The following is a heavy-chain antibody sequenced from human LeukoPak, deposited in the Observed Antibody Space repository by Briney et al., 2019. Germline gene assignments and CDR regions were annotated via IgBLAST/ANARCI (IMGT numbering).Heavy chain of an antibody. CDR2: IIPIFGTA. Sequence: SVKVSCKASGGTFSSYAISWVRQAPGQGLEWMGGIIPIFGTAYYAQKFQGGVTITTDESTSTAYMELSSLRSEDTAVYYCARGRYYDSSGYYDYYYYYMDVWGKGTTVTVSS. J-gene: IGHJ6*03. CDR1: GGTFSSYA. V-gene: IGHV1-69*05. D-gene: IGHD3-22*01. CDR3: ARGRYYDSSGYYDYYYYYMDV.